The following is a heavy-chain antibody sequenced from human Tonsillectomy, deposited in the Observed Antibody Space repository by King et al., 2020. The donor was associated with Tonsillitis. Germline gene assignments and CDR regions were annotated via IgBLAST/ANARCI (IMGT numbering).Heavy chain of an antibody. Sequence: VQLVESGGGVVQPGRSLRLSCAASGFTFSSYGMHWVRQAPGKGLEWVAVISYDGSNKYYADSVKGRFTISRDNSKNMLYLQMNSLRAEDTAVYDCANNLSGAVHYYYYGMDVWGQGTTVTVSS. CDR2: ISYDGSNK. CDR3: ANNLSGAVHYYYYGMDV. J-gene: IGHJ6*02. V-gene: IGHV3-30*18. CDR1: GFTFSSYG. D-gene: IGHD3-10*01.